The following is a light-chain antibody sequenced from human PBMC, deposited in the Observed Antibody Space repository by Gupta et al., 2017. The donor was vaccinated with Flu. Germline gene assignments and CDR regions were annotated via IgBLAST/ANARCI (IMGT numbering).Light chain of an antibody. Sequence: NIGNNYVSWYQQFPGTAPNILINESNKRPSGIPDRCSGSKSGTSATLGITGLQTGDEADYYCGTWDNSLSGWVFGGGTKLTVL. J-gene: IGLJ3*02. CDR1: NIGNNY. V-gene: IGLV1-51*02. CDR3: GTWDNSLSGWV. CDR2: ESN.